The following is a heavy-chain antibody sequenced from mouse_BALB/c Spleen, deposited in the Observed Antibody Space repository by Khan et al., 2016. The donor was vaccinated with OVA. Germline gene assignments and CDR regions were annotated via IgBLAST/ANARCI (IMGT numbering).Heavy chain of an antibody. D-gene: IGHD2-12*01. V-gene: IGHV2-3*01. CDR3: ATVTPGYYSREY. J-gene: IGHJ4*01. CDR2: IWGHGST. Sequence: QVQLKESGPGLVAPSQTLSITCTVSGFSLKSYGVSWVRQPPGKGLEWLGVIWGHGSTNYHSALLSRLIISKDNSKRQVFLKLNSLQTDDTATYYGATVTPGYYSREYWGQGTSVTVSS. CDR1: GFSLKSYG.